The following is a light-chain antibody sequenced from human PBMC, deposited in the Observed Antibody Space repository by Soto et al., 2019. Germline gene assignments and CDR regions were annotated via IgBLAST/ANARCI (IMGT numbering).Light chain of an antibody. V-gene: IGKV1-12*01. CDR1: EDINSR. J-gene: IGKJ5*01. CDR3: QQADSFPIT. Sequence: DIQMTQSPASLSASVGDTVTISCRASEDINSRLAWYQQKPGNAPKLLIYAAFILQSGVPSRFSGYGSGTDFTLSISSLQPEDFATYYCQQADSFPITFGQGIRLEIK. CDR2: AAF.